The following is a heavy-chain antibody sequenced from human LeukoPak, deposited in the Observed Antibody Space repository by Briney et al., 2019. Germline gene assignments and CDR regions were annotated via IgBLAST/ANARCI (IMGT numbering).Heavy chain of an antibody. D-gene: IGHD2/OR15-2a*01. V-gene: IGHV3-21*01. J-gene: IGHJ6*02. CDR3: ARIVLTPPYGMDV. Sequence: NPGGSLRLSCVASRFTFSSYSMTWVRRAPGTGLEWVSSISFGGGHIFYTDSVKGRFTIFRDYSKNSLYLEMNSLRAEDTAVYFCARIVLTPPYGMDVWGQGTTVTVSS. CDR2: ISFGGGHI. CDR1: RFTFSSYS.